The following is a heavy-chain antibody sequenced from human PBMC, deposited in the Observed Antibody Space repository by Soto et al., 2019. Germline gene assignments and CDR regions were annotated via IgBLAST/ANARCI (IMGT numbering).Heavy chain of an antibody. D-gene: IGHD2-2*01. CDR3: ARDSTGYIVLVPAAFEY. CDR2: INAGNGNK. J-gene: IGHJ4*02. CDR1: GYTFTSYS. V-gene: IGHV1-3*01. Sequence: ASVKGSCKASGYTFTSYSMHWVRQAPGQRLEWMGWINAGNGNKKYSQKFQGRVTSTRDTSASTAYMELSSLRSEDTAVYSCARDSTGYIVLVPAAFEYWGQGTLVTVSS.